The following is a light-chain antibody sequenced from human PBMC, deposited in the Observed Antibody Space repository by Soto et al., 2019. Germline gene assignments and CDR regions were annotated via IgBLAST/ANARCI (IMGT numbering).Light chain of an antibody. Sequence: EIVMTQSPATLSVSPGERATLSCRASQSVSSNLAWYQQKPGQAPRLLIYGASTRATGIPARFSGSGSGTEFTLTISSLQSEDFATYYCQQFNHYPLTFGGGTKVDI. J-gene: IGKJ4*01. CDR2: GAS. CDR3: QQFNHYPLT. V-gene: IGKV3-15*01. CDR1: QSVSSN.